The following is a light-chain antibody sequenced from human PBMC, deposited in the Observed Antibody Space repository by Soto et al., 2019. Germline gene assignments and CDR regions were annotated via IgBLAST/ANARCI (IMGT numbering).Light chain of an antibody. J-gene: IGKJ4*01. CDR3: QQYDEYPLT. CDR1: QNIRSW. V-gene: IGKV1-5*01. Sequence: DIQMTQSPSSVSASVGDRVTITCRASQNIRSWLAWYQQKPGKVPNLLIWDTSKLHSGVPSRFSGSGSGTEFTLTIGSLQRDDFATYWCQQYDEYPLTFGGGTKVELK. CDR2: DTS.